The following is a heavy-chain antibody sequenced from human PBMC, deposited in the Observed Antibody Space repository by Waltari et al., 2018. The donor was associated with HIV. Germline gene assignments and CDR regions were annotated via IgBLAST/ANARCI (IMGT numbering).Heavy chain of an antibody. V-gene: IGHV4-4*07. Sequence: QVQLQESGPGLVKPSETLSLTCTVSGGSISSYYWSWIRQPAGKGLEWIGRIYTSGSTNYNPSLKSRVTMSVDTSKNQFSLKLSSVTAADTAVYYCARSPATSSASYAFDIWGQGTMVTVSS. CDR1: GGSISSYY. CDR3: ARSPATSSASYAFDI. CDR2: IYTSGST. J-gene: IGHJ3*02. D-gene: IGHD2-2*01.